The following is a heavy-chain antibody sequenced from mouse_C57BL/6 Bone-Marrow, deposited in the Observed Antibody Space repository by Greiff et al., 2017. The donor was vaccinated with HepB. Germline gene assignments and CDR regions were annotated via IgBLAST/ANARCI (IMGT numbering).Heavy chain of an antibody. D-gene: IGHD1-1*01. CDR3: ARDGSSPWFAY. CDR1: GFTFSDYY. J-gene: IGHJ3*01. Sequence: EVQGVESGGGLVQPGGSLKLSCAASGFTFSDYYMYWVRQTPEKRLEWVAYISNGGGSTYYTDTVKGRFTISRDNAKNTRYLQMSRLKSEDTAMYYCARDGSSPWFAYWGQGTLVTVSA. V-gene: IGHV5-12*01. CDR2: ISNGGGST.